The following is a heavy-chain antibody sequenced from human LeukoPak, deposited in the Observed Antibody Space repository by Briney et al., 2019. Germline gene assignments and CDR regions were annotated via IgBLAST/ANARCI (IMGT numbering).Heavy chain of an antibody. CDR3: AKSSYYDTSGSYREYYFDY. V-gene: IGHV3-23*01. D-gene: IGHD3-22*01. CDR2: ISGSGGST. J-gene: IGHJ4*02. CDR1: RFAFSNYG. Sequence: GGSLRLSCAVSRFAFSNYGMSWVRQAPGKGLEWVSAISGSGGSTYYADSVKGRFTISRDNSKNTLYLQMNSLRAEDTALYYCAKSSYYDTSGSYREYYFDYWGQGAWSPSPQ.